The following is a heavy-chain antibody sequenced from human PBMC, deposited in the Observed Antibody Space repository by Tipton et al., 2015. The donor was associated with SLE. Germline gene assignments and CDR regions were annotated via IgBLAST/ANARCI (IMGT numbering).Heavy chain of an antibody. J-gene: IGHJ1*01. D-gene: IGHD3-22*01. CDR1: GFTFSNFG. CDR3: ARGYSSGYPEYFQH. CDR2: IWYDGSNK. V-gene: IGHV3-33*01. Sequence: SLRLSCVTSGFTFSNFGMHWVRQAPGKGLEWVAVIWYDGSNKYYADSVKGRFTISRDNSKNTLYLQMNSLRAEDTAVYYCARGYSSGYPEYFQHWGQGTLVTVSS.